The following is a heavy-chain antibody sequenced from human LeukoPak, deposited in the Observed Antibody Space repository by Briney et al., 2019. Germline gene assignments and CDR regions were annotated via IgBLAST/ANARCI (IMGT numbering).Heavy chain of an antibody. Sequence: SETLSLTCTVSGGSISSYYWSWIRQPPGKGLEWIGYIYYSGSTNYNPSLKSRVTISVDTSKNQFSLKLSSVTAADTAVYYCARNRRYGGNSFDYWGQGTLVTVSS. J-gene: IGHJ4*02. CDR3: ARNRRYGGNSFDY. V-gene: IGHV4-59*08. CDR1: GGSISSYY. D-gene: IGHD4-23*01. CDR2: IYYSGST.